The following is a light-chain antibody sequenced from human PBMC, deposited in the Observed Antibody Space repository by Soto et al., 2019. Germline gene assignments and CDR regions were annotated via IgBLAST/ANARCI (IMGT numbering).Light chain of an antibody. CDR3: QQYGSSPWP. Sequence: EIVLTQSPGTLSLSPGERATLSCRASQSVSSSYLAWYQQKPGQAPRLLIYGTSRRATGIPDRFSGSGSGTDFTLTISRLEPEDFAVYYCQQYGSSPWPFGEGTKVEI. CDR2: GTS. J-gene: IGKJ1*01. V-gene: IGKV3-20*01. CDR1: QSVSSSY.